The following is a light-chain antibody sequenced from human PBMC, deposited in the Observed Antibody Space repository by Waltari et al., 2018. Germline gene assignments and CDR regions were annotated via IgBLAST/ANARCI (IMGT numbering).Light chain of an antibody. V-gene: IGKV3-20*01. J-gene: IGKJ1*01. CDR2: GAS. CDR3: QNHERLPAT. CDR1: QSIGRY. Sequence: EIVLTQSPGTLSLSPGERATLPCRASQSIGRYLAWYQKKPDQAPRLLIYGASSRATGIPDRFSGSGSGTDFSLTISRLEPEDFAVYYCQNHERLPATFGQGTKVEIK.